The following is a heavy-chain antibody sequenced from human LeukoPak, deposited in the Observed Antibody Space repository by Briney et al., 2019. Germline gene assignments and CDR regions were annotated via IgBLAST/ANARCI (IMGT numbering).Heavy chain of an antibody. V-gene: IGHV1-69*04. CDR3: ARDRHGSGTYNYYGMDV. D-gene: IGHD3-10*01. CDR1: GGTFSSYA. CDR2: IIPILGIA. Sequence: ASVKVSCKASGGTFSSYAISWVRQAPGQGLEWMGRIIPILGIANYAQKFQGRVTITADKSTSTAYMEVSSLRSEDTAVYYCARDRHGSGTYNYYGMDVWGQGTTVTVSS. J-gene: IGHJ6*02.